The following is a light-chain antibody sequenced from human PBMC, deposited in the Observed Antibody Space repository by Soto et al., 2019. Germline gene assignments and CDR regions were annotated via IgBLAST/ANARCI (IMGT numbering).Light chain of an antibody. CDR2: AAS. Sequence: DIQMTQTPATLSASVGDRVSITCRASQDIGDWLAWYQQKPGKAPKLLVYAASSLQSGVPSRFSGSGSGTDLTLTIGSLQPEDFATYYCQQGYSFPVTFGGGTKVDI. CDR3: QQGYSFPVT. J-gene: IGKJ4*01. CDR1: QDIGDW. V-gene: IGKV1-12*01.